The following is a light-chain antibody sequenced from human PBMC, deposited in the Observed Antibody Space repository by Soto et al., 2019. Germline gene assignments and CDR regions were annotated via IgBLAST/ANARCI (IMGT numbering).Light chain of an antibody. V-gene: IGLV2-14*03. CDR2: DVN. J-gene: IGLJ1*01. Sequence: QSVLTQPASVSGSPGQSITISCTGTRSDIGAYNFVSWYQQHPGEVTKLILYDVNVRPSGVSNRFSGSKSGNTASLTISGFQAEDEADYYCSSYTSSSTPVFGTGTKVTVL. CDR1: RSDIGAYNF. CDR3: SSYTSSSTPV.